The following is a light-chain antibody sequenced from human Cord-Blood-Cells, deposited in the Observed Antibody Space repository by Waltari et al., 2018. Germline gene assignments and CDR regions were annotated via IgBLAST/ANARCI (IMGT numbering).Light chain of an antibody. V-gene: IGKV3-15*01. CDR2: GAS. Sequence: EVVMTQSPATLSVSPGDIATVACRARQSVSSNLAWYQQKPGQAPRLLIYGASTRANGIPARFSGSGSGTEFTLTISSLQSEDFAVYYCQQYNNWPPFTFGPGTKVDIK. CDR3: QQYNNWPPFT. J-gene: IGKJ3*01. CDR1: QSVSSN.